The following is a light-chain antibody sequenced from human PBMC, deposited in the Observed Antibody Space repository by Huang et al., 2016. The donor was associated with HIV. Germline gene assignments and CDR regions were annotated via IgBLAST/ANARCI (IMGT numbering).Light chain of an antibody. CDR1: QGINNY. CDR2: AAS. CDR3: LQHNTYPWT. V-gene: IGKV1-17*03. J-gene: IGKJ1*01. Sequence: IQMTQSPSAVSASVGDTVTITFRASQGINNYLVWFQQKTGKGPKRLIYAASNLQSGVPLRFSGSGSGKEFTLTISSLQPEDFATYYCLQHNTYPWTFGQGTKVEIK.